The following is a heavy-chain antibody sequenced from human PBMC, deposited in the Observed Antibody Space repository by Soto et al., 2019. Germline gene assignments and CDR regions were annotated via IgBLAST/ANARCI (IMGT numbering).Heavy chain of an antibody. D-gene: IGHD2-15*01. V-gene: IGHV3-48*03. J-gene: IGHJ6*02. CDR3: ARDWWISDFSYYYGMDV. CDR2: ISSSGNTI. Sequence: PGGSLRLSCAASGFTFSSYEMNWVRQAPGKGLEWVSYISSSGNTIHYADSGQGRFTISRDNAKNSLFLQMNSLRADDTAVYYCARDWWISDFSYYYGMDVWGQGTTVTVSS. CDR1: GFTFSSYE.